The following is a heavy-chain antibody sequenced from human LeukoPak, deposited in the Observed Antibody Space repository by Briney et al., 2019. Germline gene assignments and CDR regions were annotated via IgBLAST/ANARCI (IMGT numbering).Heavy chain of an antibody. V-gene: IGHV3-30*04. Sequence: PGGSLRLSCAASGFTFSSYAMHWVRQAPGKGLEWVAVISYDGSNKYYADSVKGRFTISRDNSKNTLYLQMNSLRAEDTAVYYCARDGRVDGYNGALGDYWGQGTLVTVSS. CDR3: ARDGRVDGYNGALGDY. CDR2: ISYDGSNK. D-gene: IGHD5-24*01. CDR1: GFTFSSYA. J-gene: IGHJ4*02.